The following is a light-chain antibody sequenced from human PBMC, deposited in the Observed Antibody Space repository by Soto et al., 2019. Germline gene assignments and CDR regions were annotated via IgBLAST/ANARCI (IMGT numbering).Light chain of an antibody. CDR2: EVS. CDR3: TSHAGSNNYV. Sequence: QSALTQPPSASGSPGQSVTISCTGTSSDVGGYNDVSWYKQHPGKAPKLIISEVSKRPSGVPDRFSGSKSGNMASLTVSGLQAEDEADYYCTSHAGSNNYVSGTGTKVTVL. J-gene: IGLJ1*01. V-gene: IGLV2-8*01. CDR1: SSDVGGYND.